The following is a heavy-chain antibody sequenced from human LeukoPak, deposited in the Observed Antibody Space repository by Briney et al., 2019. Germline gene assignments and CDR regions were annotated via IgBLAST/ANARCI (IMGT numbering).Heavy chain of an antibody. J-gene: IGHJ5*02. CDR3: ARSQNYYDSSGYNWFDP. CDR1: GGTFSSYA. Sequence: GASVKVSCKASGGTFSSYAISWVRQAPGQGLEWMGGIIPIFGTANYAQKFQGRVTITADESTSTAYMELSSLRSEDTAVYYCARSQNYYDSSGYNWFDPWGQGTLVTVSS. CDR2: IIPIFGTA. D-gene: IGHD3-22*01. V-gene: IGHV1-69*13.